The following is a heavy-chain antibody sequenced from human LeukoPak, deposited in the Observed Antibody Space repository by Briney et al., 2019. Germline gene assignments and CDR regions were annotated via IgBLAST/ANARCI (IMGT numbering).Heavy chain of an antibody. CDR2: MNPHSGNT. CDR1: GCTFTNYD. Sequence: ASVKVSCKASGCTFTNYDINWVRQATGQGLEWMGWMNPHSGNTGYAQKFQGRVTMTRNTSISTAYMELSSLRSEDTAVYYCARDVYIYGDYYYYYMDVWGKGTTVTISS. CDR3: ARDVYIYGDYYYYYMDV. D-gene: IGHD4-17*01. J-gene: IGHJ6*03. V-gene: IGHV1-8*01.